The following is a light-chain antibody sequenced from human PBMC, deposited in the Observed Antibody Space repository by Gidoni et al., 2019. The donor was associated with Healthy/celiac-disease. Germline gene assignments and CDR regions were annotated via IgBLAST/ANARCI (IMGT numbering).Light chain of an antibody. CDR1: QSVSSY. CDR3: QQRSNWPLFT. CDR2: DAS. Sequence: EIVLPPSPATLSLSPGERATPSCTASQSVSSYFAWYQQEPGQAPRLLVYDASNRATGIPARFRGSGSGTDFTLTISSLEPEGFAVYYCQQRSNWPLFTFGPGTKVDIK. V-gene: IGKV3-11*01. J-gene: IGKJ3*01.